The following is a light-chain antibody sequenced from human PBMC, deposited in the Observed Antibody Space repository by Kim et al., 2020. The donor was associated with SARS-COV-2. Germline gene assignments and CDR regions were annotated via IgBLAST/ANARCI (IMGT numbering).Light chain of an antibody. CDR2: DAS. Sequence: EIVLTQSPATLSLSPGERATLSCRASQSISSYLAWYQQKPGQAPRLLIYDASNRATGIPARFSGSGSATDFTLTISSLEPEDFGVYYCQQRSNWPPTFGGGTKVDIK. CDR1: QSISSY. J-gene: IGKJ4*01. V-gene: IGKV3-11*01. CDR3: QQRSNWPPT.